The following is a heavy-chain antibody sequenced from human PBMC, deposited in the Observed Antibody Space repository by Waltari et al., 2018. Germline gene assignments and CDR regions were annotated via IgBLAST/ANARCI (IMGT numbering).Heavy chain of an antibody. CDR2: IKPGGGST. Sequence: QVQLVQSGAEVKKPGASVKVSCKASGYPFINFYMHWVRQAPGQGLEWMGRIKPGGGSTSYAQKFQGRVTMTSDTSTSTVYMQLNTLKSEDTAVYYCARDDTTIMKYFYYYDMDVWGQGTTVTVSS. V-gene: IGHV1-46*01. D-gene: IGHD5-18*01. CDR1: GYPFINFY. J-gene: IGHJ6*02. CDR3: ARDDTTIMKYFYYYDMDV.